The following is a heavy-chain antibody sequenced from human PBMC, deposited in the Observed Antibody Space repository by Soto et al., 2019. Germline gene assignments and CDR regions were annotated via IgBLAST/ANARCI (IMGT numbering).Heavy chain of an antibody. Sequence: GASVKVSCKASGYTFTSYGISWVRRAPGQGLERMGWISAYNGNTNYAQKLQGRVTMTTDTSTSTAYMELRSLRSDDTAVYYCARDIGLPRRPTSVTIFGVVNNYDYYYGMDVWGQGTTVTVSS. CDR2: ISAYNGNT. V-gene: IGHV1-18*01. CDR1: GYTFTSYG. D-gene: IGHD3-3*01. J-gene: IGHJ6*02. CDR3: ARDIGLPRRPTSVTIFGVVNNYDYYYGMDV.